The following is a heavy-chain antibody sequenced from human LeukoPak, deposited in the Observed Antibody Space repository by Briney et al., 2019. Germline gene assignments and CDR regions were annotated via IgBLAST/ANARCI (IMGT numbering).Heavy chain of an antibody. J-gene: IGHJ6*02. CDR1: GFVFSSFS. CDR3: ARSPNSGWPHYYYYGMDV. Sequence: GGSLRLSCAASGFVFSSFSMNWVRQAPGKGLEWVSYISSASSGIYYADSVKGRFTISRDNAKNSVYLQMKSLRDEDTAVYYCARSPNSGWPHYYYYGMDVWGQGTTVTVSS. V-gene: IGHV3-48*02. CDR2: ISSASSGI. D-gene: IGHD6-19*01.